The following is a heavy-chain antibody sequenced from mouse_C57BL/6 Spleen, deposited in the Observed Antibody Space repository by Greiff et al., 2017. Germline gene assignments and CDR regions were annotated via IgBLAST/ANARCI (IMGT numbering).Heavy chain of an antibody. J-gene: IGHJ2*01. CDR2: ISYDGSK. CDR1: GYSITSGYY. V-gene: IGHV3-6*01. CDR3: ARDPWEGY. D-gene: IGHD4-1*01. Sequence: EVQLVESGPGLVKPSQSLSLTCSVTGYSITSGYYWNWIRQFPGNKLEWMGYISYDGSKNYNPSLKKRISITRDTSKNQFFLKLNSVTTEDTATYYCARDPWEGYWGQGTTLTVSS.